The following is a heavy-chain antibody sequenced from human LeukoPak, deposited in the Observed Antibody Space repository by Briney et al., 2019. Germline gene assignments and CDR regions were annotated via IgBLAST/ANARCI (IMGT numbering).Heavy chain of an antibody. CDR3: ARVCGGCSSTSCYNPGQYYYYGMDV. CDR1: GYTFTSYG. J-gene: IGHJ6*02. V-gene: IGHV1-18*01. Sequence: GASVKVSCKASGYTFTSYGISWVRQAPGQGLEWMGWISAYNGNTNYAQKLQGRVTMTTDTSTSTAYMELRSLRSDDTAVYCCARVCGGCSSTSCYNPGQYYYYGMDVWGQGTTVTVSS. CDR2: ISAYNGNT. D-gene: IGHD2-2*01.